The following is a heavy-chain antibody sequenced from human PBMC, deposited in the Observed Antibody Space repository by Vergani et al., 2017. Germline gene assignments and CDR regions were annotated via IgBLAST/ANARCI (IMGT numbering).Heavy chain of an antibody. J-gene: IGHJ3*02. D-gene: IGHD4-17*01. CDR2: INPSGGST. CDR3: ARDHTFYGDYDAFDI. V-gene: IGHV1-46*01. CDR1: GYTFTSYY. Sequence: QVPLVQSGAEVKKPGASVKVSCKASGYTFTSYYMHWVRQAPGQGLEWMGIINPSGGSTSYAQKFQGRVTMTRDTSTSTVYMELSSLRSEDTAVYYCARDHTFYGDYDAFDIWGQGTMVTGSS.